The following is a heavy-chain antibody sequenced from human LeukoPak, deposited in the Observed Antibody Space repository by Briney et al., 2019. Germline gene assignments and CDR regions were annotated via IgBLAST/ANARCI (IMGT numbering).Heavy chain of an antibody. V-gene: IGHV3-33*01. D-gene: IGHD3-10*01. CDR3: ARSWSGFGELLSYFDY. CDR2: IWYDGSNK. CDR1: GFTFSSYG. Sequence: GRSLRLSCAASGFTFSSYGMHWVRQAPGKGLEWVAVIWYDGSNKYYADSVKGRFTISRDNSKNTLYLQMNSLRAEDTAVYYCARSWSGFGELLSYFDYWGQGTLATVSS. J-gene: IGHJ4*02.